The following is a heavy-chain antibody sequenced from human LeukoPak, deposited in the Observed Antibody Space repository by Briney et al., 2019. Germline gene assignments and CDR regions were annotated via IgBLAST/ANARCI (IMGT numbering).Heavy chain of an antibody. CDR3: ARGEDYYDSSGYGSVDY. CDR1: GFTFSSYA. V-gene: IGHV3-64*01. D-gene: IGHD3-22*01. Sequence: PGGSLRLSCAASGFTFSSYAMHWVRQAPGKGLEYVSAISSNGGSTYYANSVKGRFTISRDNSKNTLYLQMGSLRAEDMAVYYRARGEDYYDSSGYGSVDYWGQGTLVTVSS. J-gene: IGHJ4*02. CDR2: ISSNGGST.